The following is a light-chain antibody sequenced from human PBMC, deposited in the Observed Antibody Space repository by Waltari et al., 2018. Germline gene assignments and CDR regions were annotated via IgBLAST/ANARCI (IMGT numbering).Light chain of an antibody. CDR1: QSISNW. Sequence: DIQMTQSPSTLSASVGDRVTITCRASQSISNWLAWYQQKPGKAPKLLIDKASNLESGVPARFSGSGSGTEFILTINSLQPDDFATYYCQQYNSYSITFGQGTRLEIK. J-gene: IGKJ5*01. V-gene: IGKV1-5*03. CDR2: KAS. CDR3: QQYNSYSIT.